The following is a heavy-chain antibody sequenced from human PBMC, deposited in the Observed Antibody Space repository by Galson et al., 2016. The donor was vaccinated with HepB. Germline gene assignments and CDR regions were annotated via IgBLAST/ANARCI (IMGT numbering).Heavy chain of an antibody. D-gene: IGHD4-17*01. CDR2: ISAYNGDT. CDR3: ARDLATVTTNSAH. V-gene: IGHV1-18*04. J-gene: IGHJ4*02. CDR1: GYTFTLYG. Sequence: SVKVSCKASGYTFTLYGISWVRQAPGQGLEWMGWISAYNGDTKYAQKLQGRVTMTTDTSTSTAYMELRSLKSDDTAVYYCARDLATVTTNSAHWGQGTLVTVSS.